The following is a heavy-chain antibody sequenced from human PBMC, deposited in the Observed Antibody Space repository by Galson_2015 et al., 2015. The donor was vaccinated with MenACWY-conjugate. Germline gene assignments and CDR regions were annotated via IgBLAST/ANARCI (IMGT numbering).Heavy chain of an antibody. CDR1: GASLSSRSNW. CDR2: SYHDGST. D-gene: IGHD1-26*01. J-gene: IGHJ4*02. CDR3: AGGVSGKFHFDY. V-gene: IGHV4/OR15-8*01. Sequence: ETLFLTLVVFGASLSSRSNWGRWGRPTPREGVGGGLGSYHDGSTNYDASLKSRLTISADKSKNQFSLKLTSVTAADTAVYYCAGGVSGKFHFDYWGQGALVTVSS.